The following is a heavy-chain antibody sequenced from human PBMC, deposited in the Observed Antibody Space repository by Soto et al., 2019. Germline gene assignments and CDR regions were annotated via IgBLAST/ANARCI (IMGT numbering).Heavy chain of an antibody. CDR1: GFTLSSYG. CDR2: ISCDGSNN. CDR3: TKDGGYSYGFDY. Sequence: GGPLRLSCAASGFTLSSYGMHWLRQAPGKGREWVAVISCDGSNNYYADSGKGRFTISRANSKSKLYLQMNSLRAEDTAVYYSTKDGGYSYGFDYWGQGTQVNVSS. D-gene: IGHD5-18*01. V-gene: IGHV3-30*18. J-gene: IGHJ4*02.